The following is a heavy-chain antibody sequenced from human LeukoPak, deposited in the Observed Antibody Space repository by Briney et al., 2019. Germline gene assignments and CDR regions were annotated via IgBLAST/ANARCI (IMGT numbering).Heavy chain of an antibody. D-gene: IGHD2-2*01. J-gene: IGHJ4*02. Sequence: SGGSLRLSCEASGFTFSSYAMTWVRQAPGKGLEWASVISGAGGSTYYADSVKGRFTVSRDNSKNTLYLQMNSLGAEDTAVYYCARDRPSTLGYWGQGTLVTVSS. CDR1: GFTFSSYA. CDR3: ARDRPSTLGY. CDR2: ISGAGGST. V-gene: IGHV3-23*01.